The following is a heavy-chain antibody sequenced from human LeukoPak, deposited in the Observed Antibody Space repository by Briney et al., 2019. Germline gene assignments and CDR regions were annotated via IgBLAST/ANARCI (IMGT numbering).Heavy chain of an antibody. J-gene: IGHJ3*02. V-gene: IGHV4-34*01. CDR3: ARDSRRELLHAFDI. D-gene: IGHD1-26*01. CDR2: INHSGST. CDR1: GGSFSGYY. Sequence: SETLSLTCAVYGGSFSGYYWSWIRQPPGKGLEWIGEINHSGSTNYNPSLKSRVTISVDTSKNQFSLKVSSVTAADTAVYYCARDSRRELLHAFDIWGQGTMVTVSS.